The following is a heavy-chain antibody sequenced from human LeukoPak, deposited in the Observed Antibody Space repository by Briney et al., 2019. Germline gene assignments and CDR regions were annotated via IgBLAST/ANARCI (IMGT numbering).Heavy chain of an antibody. CDR1: GGSFSGYY. CDR2: INHSGST. Sequence: SETLSLTCAVYGGSFSGYYWSWIRQPPGKGLEWIGEINHSGSTNYNPSLKSRVTISVDTSKNQFPLKLSSVTAADTAVYYCARANDSSGLNFDYWGQGTLVTVSS. V-gene: IGHV4-34*01. J-gene: IGHJ4*02. CDR3: ARANDSSGLNFDY. D-gene: IGHD3-22*01.